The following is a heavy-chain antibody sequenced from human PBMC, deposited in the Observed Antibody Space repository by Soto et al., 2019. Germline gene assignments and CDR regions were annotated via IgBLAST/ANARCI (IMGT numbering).Heavy chain of an antibody. D-gene: IGHD3-10*01. J-gene: IGHJ6*02. CDR1: AFTFRSYG. CDR3: FRSGTSYSCDYYYDMDV. V-gene: IGHV3-30*03. CDR2: ISHDGTNK. Sequence: GGSLRLFCAASAFTFRSYGMHWVRQAPDKGPEWVAVISHDGTNKYYEDSVKGRFTLSRDNSKNTLYLQMNSLRAEDTAVYYCFRSGTSYSCDYYYDMDVWDRGTTVTV.